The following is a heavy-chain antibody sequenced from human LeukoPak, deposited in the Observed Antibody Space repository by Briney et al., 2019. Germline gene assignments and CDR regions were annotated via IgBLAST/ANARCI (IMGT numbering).Heavy chain of an antibody. J-gene: IGHJ5*02. V-gene: IGHV3-48*03. CDR3: ARGDPHADL. Sequence: GGSLRLSCAASGFDLSTYEMNWVRQAPGKGLEWIADITISGHTKNYTDTVKGRFTISRDNARTSLYLQMNSLRVEDTGVYYCARGDPHADLWGQGTLVTVSS. CDR1: GFDLSTYE. CDR2: ITISGHTK.